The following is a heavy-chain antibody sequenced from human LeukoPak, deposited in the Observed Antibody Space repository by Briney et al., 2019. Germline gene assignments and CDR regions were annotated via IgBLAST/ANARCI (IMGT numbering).Heavy chain of an antibody. Sequence: SETLSLTCTVSGGSISSSSYYWGWIRQPPGKGLEWIGSIYYSGSTYYNPSLKSRVTISVDTSKNQFSLKLSSVTAADAAVYYCARVTVYYYYYYYMDVWGKGTTVTLSS. D-gene: IGHD4-17*01. CDR3: ARVTVYYYYYYYMDV. V-gene: IGHV4-39*07. CDR1: GGSISSSSYY. CDR2: IYYSGST. J-gene: IGHJ6*03.